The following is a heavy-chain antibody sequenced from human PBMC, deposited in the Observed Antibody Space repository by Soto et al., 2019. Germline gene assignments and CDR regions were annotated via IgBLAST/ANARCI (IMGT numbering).Heavy chain of an antibody. CDR3: ATALEYSSGWSEEHFDY. CDR2: FDPEDGET. J-gene: IGHJ4*02. D-gene: IGHD6-19*01. V-gene: IGHV1-24*01. CDR1: GYTPTELS. Sequence: WASVKVSCKVSGYTPTELSMHWVRQAPGKGLEWMGGFDPEDGETIYAQKFQGRVTMTEDTSTDTAYMELSSLRSEDTAVYYCATALEYSSGWSEEHFDYWGQGTLVTVSS.